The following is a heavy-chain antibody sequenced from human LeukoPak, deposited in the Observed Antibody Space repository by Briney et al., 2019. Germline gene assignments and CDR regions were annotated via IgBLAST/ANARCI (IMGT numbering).Heavy chain of an antibody. D-gene: IGHD2-2*01. V-gene: IGHV4-59*07. J-gene: IGHJ4*02. CDR2: IYYSGST. CDR3: ARGYCSSTSCLIGDYYFDY. Sequence: SDTLALTCTVSGGSISRYYWIWIRQPRGKGLEGIGDIYYSGSTNYNPSLKSRGTISVDTSKNQFSLKLSSVTAADTAVYYCARGYCSSTSCLIGDYYFDYWGQGTLVTVSS. CDR1: GGSISRYY.